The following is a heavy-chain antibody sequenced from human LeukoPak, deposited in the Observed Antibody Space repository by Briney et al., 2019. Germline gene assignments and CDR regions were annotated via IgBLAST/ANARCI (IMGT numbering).Heavy chain of an antibody. CDR2: IHYSGST. CDR3: ARVRCSGGSCPYYYYYYYMDA. J-gene: IGHJ6*03. V-gene: IGHV4-39*07. D-gene: IGHD2-15*01. CDR1: GGFISSSSYY. Sequence: SETLSLTCTVSGGFISSSSYYWAWIRQPPGKGLEWIGSIHYSGSTYYNPSLQSRVTISIDTSKNQFSLKLRFVTAADTAVYYCARVRCSGGSCPYYYYYYYMDAWAKGPRSPSP.